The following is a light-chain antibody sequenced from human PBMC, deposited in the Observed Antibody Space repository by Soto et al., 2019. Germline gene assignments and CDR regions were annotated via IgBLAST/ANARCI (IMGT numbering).Light chain of an antibody. CDR1: QSVSSY. CDR2: DAS. V-gene: IGKV3-11*01. Sequence: EIVLTRSPATLSLSPGERATLSCRASQSVSSYLAWYQQKPGQAPRLLIYDASARATGIPARFSGSGSGTDFTLTISSLEPEDFAVYYCQQRSNWLFGGGTKVEIK. CDR3: QQRSNWL. J-gene: IGKJ4*01.